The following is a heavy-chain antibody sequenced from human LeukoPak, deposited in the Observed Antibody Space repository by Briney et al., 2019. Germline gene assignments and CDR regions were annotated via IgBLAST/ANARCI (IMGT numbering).Heavy chain of an antibody. D-gene: IGHD3-22*01. CDR1: GGTFSSYA. V-gene: IGHV1-69*05. J-gene: IGHJ5*02. CDR2: IIPIFGTA. Sequence: SVKVSCKAPGGTFSSYAISWVRQAPGQGLEWMGGIIPIFGTANYAQKFQGRVTITTDESTSTAYMELSSLRSEDTAVYYCAREAYYDSSGYYSGWFDPWGQGTLVTVSS. CDR3: AREAYYDSSGYYSGWFDP.